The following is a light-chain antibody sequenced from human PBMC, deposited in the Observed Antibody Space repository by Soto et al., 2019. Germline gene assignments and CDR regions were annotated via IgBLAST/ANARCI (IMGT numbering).Light chain of an antibody. V-gene: IGKV3-15*01. CDR1: QSFSSN. J-gene: IGKJ5*01. CDR3: QQYKNWPPIT. CDR2: GAS. Sequence: EIVLTQSPGTLSLSPGEMATLSCRARQSFSSNLAWYQQKPAQAPRLLLYGASTRATAIPARFSGSGSGTEFTLPISSLQSEDFAVYYCQQYKNWPPITFGQGTRLEIK.